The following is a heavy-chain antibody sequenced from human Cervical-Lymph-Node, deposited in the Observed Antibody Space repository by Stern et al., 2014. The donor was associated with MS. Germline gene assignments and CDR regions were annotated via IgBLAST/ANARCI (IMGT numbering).Heavy chain of an antibody. CDR3: ARDHFTTSLDV. Sequence: QVQLVESGPGLVKPSQTLSLTCTVSGGSISSDNYYWTWIRQPPGKGLEWIGNLYYSGTTYYNPSLKSRVSITVDTSQNLFSLRLSSVTAADTAVYYCARDHFTTSLDVWGHGTTVTVS. CDR1: GGSISSDNYY. V-gene: IGHV4-31*03. J-gene: IGHJ6*02. CDR2: LYYSGTT. D-gene: IGHD3-22*01.